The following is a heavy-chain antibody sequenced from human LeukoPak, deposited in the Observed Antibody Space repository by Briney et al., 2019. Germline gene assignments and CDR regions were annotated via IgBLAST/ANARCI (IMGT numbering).Heavy chain of an antibody. V-gene: IGHV3-30*03. CDR1: GFIFNNYH. CDR2: ISYDDTKR. Sequence: GGSLRLSCAASGFIFNNYHMHWVRQAPGKGLEWVAVISYDDTKRYYTDSVKGRFTISRDNSKNTLYLEMNSLRVEDTAVYYCARDSYGMDVWGQGTTVTVSS. CDR3: ARDSYGMDV. J-gene: IGHJ6*02.